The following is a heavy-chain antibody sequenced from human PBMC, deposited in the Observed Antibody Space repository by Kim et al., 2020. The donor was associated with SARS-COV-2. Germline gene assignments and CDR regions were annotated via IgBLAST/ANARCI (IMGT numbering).Heavy chain of an antibody. CDR3: ARNQKRRTNYDFWSGYYTSYGMDV. V-gene: IGHV3-11*03. CDR1: GFTFSDYY. D-gene: IGHD3-3*01. CDR2: ISSSSSYT. J-gene: IGHJ6*02. Sequence: GGSLRLSCAASGFTFSDYYMSWIRQAPGKGLEWVSYISSSSSYTNYADSVKGRFTISRDNAKNSLYLQMNSLRAEDTAVYYCARNQKRRTNYDFWSGYYTSYGMDVWGQGTTVTVSS.